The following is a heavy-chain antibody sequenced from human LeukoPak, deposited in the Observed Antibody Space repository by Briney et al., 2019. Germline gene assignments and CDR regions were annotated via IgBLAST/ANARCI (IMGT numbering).Heavy chain of an antibody. J-gene: IGHJ4*02. CDR2: IYYSGST. CDR1: GGSISSYY. D-gene: IGHD4-17*01. Sequence: SETLSLTCTVSGGSISSYYWSWTRQPPGKGLEWIGYIYYSGSTNYNPSLKSRVTISVDTSKNQFSLKLNSVTAADTALYYCARDASGDYRNDYWGQGTLVTVSS. CDR3: ARDASGDYRNDY. V-gene: IGHV4-59*01.